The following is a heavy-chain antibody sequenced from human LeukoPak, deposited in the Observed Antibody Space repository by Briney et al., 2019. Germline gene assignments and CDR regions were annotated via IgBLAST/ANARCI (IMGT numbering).Heavy chain of an antibody. D-gene: IGHD2-2*03. Sequence: SETLSLTCAVYSGSFSGYYWSWIRLPPGKGLEWIGEINHSGSTNYNPSLKSRVTISVDTSKNQFSLKLSSVTAADTAVYYCAVIPGYCSSTSCYEFDYWGQGTLVTVSS. V-gene: IGHV4-34*01. CDR1: SGSFSGYY. CDR3: AVIPGYCSSTSCYEFDY. J-gene: IGHJ4*02. CDR2: INHSGST.